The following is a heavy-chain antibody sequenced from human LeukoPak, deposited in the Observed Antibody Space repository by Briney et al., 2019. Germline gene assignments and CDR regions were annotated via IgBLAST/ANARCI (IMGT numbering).Heavy chain of an antibody. CDR3: ARQDTAMVPPGGFDY. J-gene: IGHJ4*02. CDR2: IYHSGST. D-gene: IGHD5-18*01. Sequence: PSETLSLTCAVSGYSISSGYYWGWIRQPPGKGLEWIESIYHSGSTYYNPSLKSRVTISVDTSKNQFSLKLSSVTAADTAVYYCARQDTAMVPPGGFDYWGQGTLVTVSS. CDR1: GYSISSGYY. V-gene: IGHV4-38-2*01.